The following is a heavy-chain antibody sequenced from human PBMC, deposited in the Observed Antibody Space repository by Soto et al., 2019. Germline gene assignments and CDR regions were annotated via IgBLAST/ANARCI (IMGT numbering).Heavy chain of an antibody. V-gene: IGHV1-18*04. Sequence: QVHLVQSGAEVRQPGASVKVSCKTSGYSFTSYGITWVRQARGRGLEWMGWISPYNGNTRYAQKIQGRVTMTTDTSTSTAYMDLRSLRSDDTAVYYCARERGEAATDLALEYCFDYWGQGTLVIVSA. CDR2: ISPYNGNT. CDR1: GYSFTSYG. D-gene: IGHD2-15*01. J-gene: IGHJ4*02. CDR3: ARERGEAATDLALEYCFDY.